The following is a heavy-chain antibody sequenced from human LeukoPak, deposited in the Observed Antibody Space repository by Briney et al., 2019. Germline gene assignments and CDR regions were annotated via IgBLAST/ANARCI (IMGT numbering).Heavy chain of an antibody. J-gene: IGHJ4*02. D-gene: IGHD3-9*01. CDR1: GFSFSSYN. V-gene: IGHV3-21*01. CDR3: ARALYYDILTGYQAHTYYFDY. CDR2: ISSRSSYI. Sequence: GGSLRLSCAASGFSFSSYNMSWVRQAPGKGLEWVSSISSRSSYIYYADSVKGRFTISRDNAKNSLYLRMNSLRAEDTAVYYCARALYYDILTGYQAHTYYFDYWGQGTLVTVSS.